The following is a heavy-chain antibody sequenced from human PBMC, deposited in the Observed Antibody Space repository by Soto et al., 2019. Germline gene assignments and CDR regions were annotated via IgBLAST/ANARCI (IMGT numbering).Heavy chain of an antibody. CDR2: ISGSSSTI. Sequence: EVQLVESGGGLVQPGGSLRLSCATSGFTFSTYSMNWVRQAPGKGLEWVSYISGSSSTIYYADSVKGRFTTSRDNAKNALYLQIDSLRAEHTAVYCCARGSVGDYWGQGTLVTVSS. J-gene: IGHJ4*02. CDR1: GFTFSTYS. CDR3: ARGSVGDY. D-gene: IGHD3-16*01. V-gene: IGHV3-48*01.